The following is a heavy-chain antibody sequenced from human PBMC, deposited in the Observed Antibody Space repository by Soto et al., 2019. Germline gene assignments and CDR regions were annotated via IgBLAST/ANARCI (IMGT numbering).Heavy chain of an antibody. CDR3: ARWDYGDYDGNVVIYYYMDV. J-gene: IGHJ6*03. D-gene: IGHD4-17*01. CDR1: GYTFTSYG. CDR2: ISAYNGNT. Sequence: ASVKVSCKASGYTFTSYGISWVRQAPGQGLEWMGWISAYNGNTNYAQKLQGRVTMTTDTSTSTAYMELRSLRSDDTAVYYCARWDYGDYDGNVVIYYYMDVWGKGTTVTVSS. V-gene: IGHV1-18*01.